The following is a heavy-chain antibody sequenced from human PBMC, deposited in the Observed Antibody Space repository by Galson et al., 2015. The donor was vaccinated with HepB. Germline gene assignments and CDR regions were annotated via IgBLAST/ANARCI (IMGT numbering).Heavy chain of an antibody. J-gene: IGHJ4*02. D-gene: IGHD6-19*01. CDR2: ISYDGSNK. CDR3: ARPSGYSSGWYFYFDY. CDR1: GFTFSSYA. V-gene: IGHV3-30*04. Sequence: SLRLSCAASGFTFSSYAMHWVRQAPGKGLEWVAVISYDGSNKYYADSVKGRFTISRDNSKNTLYLQMNSLRAEDTAVYYCARPSGYSSGWYFYFDYWGQGTLVTVSS.